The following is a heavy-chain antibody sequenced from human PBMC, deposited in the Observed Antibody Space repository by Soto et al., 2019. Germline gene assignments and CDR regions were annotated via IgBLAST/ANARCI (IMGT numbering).Heavy chain of an antibody. CDR2: ISPGGDRI. CDR1: GFMFDSYA. Sequence: GGSLRLSCVASGFMFDSYAMNWVRQAPGKGLEWVSYISPGGDRIYYAESLKGRITISRDNARNSLSLQMNILSDEDTAVYYCNKSEESAGWGVDFWGQGTLVTVSS. J-gene: IGHJ4*02. V-gene: IGHV3-48*02. D-gene: IGHD6-19*01. CDR3: NKSEESAGWGVDF.